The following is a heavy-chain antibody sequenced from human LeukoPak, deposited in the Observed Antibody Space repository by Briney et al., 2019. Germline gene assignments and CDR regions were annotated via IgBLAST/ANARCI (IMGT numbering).Heavy chain of an antibody. CDR2: IYNGVNT. J-gene: IGHJ5*02. CDR3: ARSRAFNSGAFDP. Sequence: SGTLSLTCTVSGASVSSASYWTWIRQPPGKGVEWIAHIYNGVNTNYNPSLKSRVTISVDTSKNQFSLRLNSVTAADTAVYYCARSRAFNSGAFDPWGQGSLVTVSS. V-gene: IGHV4-61*01. CDR1: GASVSSASY. D-gene: IGHD1-26*01.